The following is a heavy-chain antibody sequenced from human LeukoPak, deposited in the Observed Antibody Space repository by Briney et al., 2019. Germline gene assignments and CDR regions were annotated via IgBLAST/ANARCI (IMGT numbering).Heavy chain of an antibody. CDR2: ISYDGSNK. CDR1: GFTFSSYA. V-gene: IGHV3-30-3*01. CDR3: ARAEFTMIVVALFDY. J-gene: IGHJ4*02. Sequence: GGSLRLSCAASGFTFSSYAMHWVRQAPGKGLEWVAVISYDGSNKYYADSVKGRFTIPRDNSKNTLYLQMNSLRAEDTAVYYCARAEFTMIVVALFDYWGQGTLVTVSS. D-gene: IGHD3-22*01.